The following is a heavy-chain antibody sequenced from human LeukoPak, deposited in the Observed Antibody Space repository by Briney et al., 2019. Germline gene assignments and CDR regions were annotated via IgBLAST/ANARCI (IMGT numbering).Heavy chain of an antibody. CDR3: ARDGHSLTDYYYNSSGYLGLHY. J-gene: IGHJ4*02. D-gene: IGHD3-22*01. Sequence: ASVKVSCKASGYTFTSYGISWVRQAPGQGLEWMGWISAYNGNTNYAQKLQGRVTMTTDTSTSTAYMELRSLRSDDTAVYYCARDGHSLTDYYYNSSGYLGLHYWGQGTLVTVSS. CDR2: ISAYNGNT. V-gene: IGHV1-18*01. CDR1: GYTFTSYG.